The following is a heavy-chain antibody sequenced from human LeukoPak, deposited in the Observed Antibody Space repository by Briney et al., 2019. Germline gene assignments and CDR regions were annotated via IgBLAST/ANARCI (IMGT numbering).Heavy chain of an antibody. CDR3: AKDYGDDT. V-gene: IGHV3-7*01. Sequence: GGSLRLSCAASGLTFSTYWLSWVRQAPGKGLEWVANIRQVGGDKYYVDSVKGRFTISRDNAKNSLFLQMNSLRAEDTAVYYCAKDYGDDTWGQGTLVTVSS. CDR2: IRQVGGDK. J-gene: IGHJ5*02. CDR1: GLTFSTYW. D-gene: IGHD4-17*01.